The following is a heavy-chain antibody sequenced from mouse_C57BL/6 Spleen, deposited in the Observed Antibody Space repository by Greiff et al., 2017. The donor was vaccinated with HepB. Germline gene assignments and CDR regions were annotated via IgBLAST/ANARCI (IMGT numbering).Heavy chain of an antibody. Sequence: EVQLQQSGPELVKPGASVKISCKASGYSFTGYYMNWVKQSPEKSLEWIGEINTSTGGTTYNQKFKAKATLTVDKSSSTAYMQLKSLTSEDSAVYYCARNEAAMDYWGQGTSVTVSS. V-gene: IGHV1-42*01. CDR3: ARNEAAMDY. CDR2: INTSTGGT. CDR1: GYSFTGYY. J-gene: IGHJ4*01.